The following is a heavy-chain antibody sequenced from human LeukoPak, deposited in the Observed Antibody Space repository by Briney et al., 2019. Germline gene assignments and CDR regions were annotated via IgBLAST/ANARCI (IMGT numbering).Heavy chain of an antibody. CDR1: GYTFTGCY. J-gene: IGHJ2*01. Sequence: ASVKVSCKASGYTFTGCYMHWVRLAPGQGMELMGWINPNSGGTNYAQKFQGRVTMTRDTSISTAYMELSRLRSDDTAVYYCARDPDYGGNSYWWYFDLWGRRTLVTVSS. CDR3: ARDPDYGGNSYWWYFDL. V-gene: IGHV1-2*02. CDR2: INPNSGGT. D-gene: IGHD4-17*01.